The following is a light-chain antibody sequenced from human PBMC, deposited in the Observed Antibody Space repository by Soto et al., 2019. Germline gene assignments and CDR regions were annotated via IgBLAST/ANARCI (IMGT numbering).Light chain of an antibody. J-gene: IGKJ4*01. V-gene: IGKV3-20*01. Sequence: EIVLTQFPGTLSLSPGDRATLSCEASQSVNNNYLAWYQHKPGQAPRLLIYGASSRATGIPDRFSGSGSGTDFTLTISRLEPEDFAVYYCQQYDTSLPYTFGGGTKVEIK. CDR3: QQYDTSLPYT. CDR1: QSVNNNY. CDR2: GAS.